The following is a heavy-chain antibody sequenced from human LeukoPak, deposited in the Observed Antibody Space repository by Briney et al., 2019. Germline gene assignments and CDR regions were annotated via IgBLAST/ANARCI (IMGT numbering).Heavy chain of an antibody. CDR2: TYYRSKWHN. Sequence: SRTLSLTCAISGDSVYSNSATWNWIRQSPSRGLEWLGRTYYRSKWHNDYAVSVKSRITFNPDTSKNQFSLQLNSVTPEDTAVYYCASVHTTSGWFDPWGQGTLVTVSS. CDR3: ASVHTTSGWFDP. J-gene: IGHJ5*02. V-gene: IGHV6-1*01. D-gene: IGHD1-14*01. CDR1: GDSVYSNSAT.